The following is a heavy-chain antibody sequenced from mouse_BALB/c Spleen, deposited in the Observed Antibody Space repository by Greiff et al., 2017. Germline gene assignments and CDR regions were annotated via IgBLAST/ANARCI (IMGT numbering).Heavy chain of an antibody. V-gene: IGHV1S81*02. J-gene: IGHJ4*01. CDR1: GYTFTSYW. CDR3: ARKRDPLYAMDY. CDR2: INPSNGRT. Sequence: QVQLQQPGAELVKPGASVKLSCKASGYTFTSYWMHWVKQRPGQGLEWIGEINPSNGRTNYNEKFKSKATLTVDKSSSTAYMQLSSLTSEDSAVYYCARKRDPLYAMDYWGQGTSVTVSS. D-gene: IGHD3-3*01.